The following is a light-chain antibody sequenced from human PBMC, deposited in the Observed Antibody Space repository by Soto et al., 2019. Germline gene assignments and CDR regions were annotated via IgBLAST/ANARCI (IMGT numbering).Light chain of an antibody. CDR3: QQYGSPPPYT. J-gene: IGKJ2*01. V-gene: IGKV3-20*01. CDR1: QSVSNNY. Sequence: EVVLTQSPGTLSLSPGERATLSCRASQSVSNNYLAWYQQKPGQGPRLLIFGSSDMATGIPDRFSGSGSGTDFTLTISRLEPEDFAVYCCQQYGSPPPYTFGQGTKLEIK. CDR2: GSS.